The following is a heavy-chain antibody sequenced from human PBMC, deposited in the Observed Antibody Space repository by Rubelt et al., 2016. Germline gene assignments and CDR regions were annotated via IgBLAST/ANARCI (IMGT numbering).Heavy chain of an antibody. D-gene: IGHD4-17*01. CDR1: GGSFSGYY. J-gene: IGHJ4*02. CDR2: INHSGST. CDR3: ARDASTDYDFDY. V-gene: IGHV4-34*01. Sequence: QVQLQQWGAGLLKPSETLSLTCAVYGGSFSGYYWSWIRQSPGKGLEWIGEINHSGSTNYNPSLKSRVTISTDAAKNQFSLKMTSVTAADTAVYYCARDASTDYDFDYWGQGSLVTVSS.